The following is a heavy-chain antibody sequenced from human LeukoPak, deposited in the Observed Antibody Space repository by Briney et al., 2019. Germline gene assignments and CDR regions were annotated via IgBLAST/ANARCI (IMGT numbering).Heavy chain of an antibody. CDR1: GGSISSSNW. J-gene: IGHJ5*02. V-gene: IGHV4-4*02. D-gene: IGHD6-19*01. Sequence: PSETLSLTCIVSGGSISSSNWWSWVRQPPGKGLEWFGEIYHSGSTNYNPSLKSRVTISVDKSKNHFSLKLSSVTAADTGVYYCARAKWLASDNNWFDPWGQGTLVTVSS. CDR3: ARAKWLASDNNWFDP. CDR2: IYHSGST.